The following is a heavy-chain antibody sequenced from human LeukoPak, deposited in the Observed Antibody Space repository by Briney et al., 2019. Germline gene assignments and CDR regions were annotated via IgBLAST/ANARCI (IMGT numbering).Heavy chain of an antibody. CDR1: GFTLRNYE. J-gene: IGHJ4*02. V-gene: IGHV3-48*03. Sequence: GGSLRLSCAASGFTLRNYEMNWVRQAPGKGLEWVSYISTCGITIYYADSVKGRFTISRDNAKNSLYLQMNRLKAEDTAVYYCTRDPTGGNHYGPFDYWGQGTLVTVSS. D-gene: IGHD2-8*02. CDR2: ISTCGITI. CDR3: TRDPTGGNHYGPFDY.